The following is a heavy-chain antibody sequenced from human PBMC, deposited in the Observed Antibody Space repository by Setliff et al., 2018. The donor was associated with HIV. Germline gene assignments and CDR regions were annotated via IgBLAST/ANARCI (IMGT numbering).Heavy chain of an antibody. CDR2: VYYSGST. J-gene: IGHJ4*02. Sequence: TSETLSLTCTVSGGSISSSSYYWGWIRQPPGKGLEWIGYVYYSGSTNYNPSLKSRVTISVDTSKNQFSLKLTSVTAADTAVYYCARSSEEGADYGSGIYYHFHYWGQGTLVTVSS. V-gene: IGHV4-61*05. D-gene: IGHD3-10*01. CDR1: GGSISSSSYY. CDR3: ARSSEEGADYGSGIYYHFHY.